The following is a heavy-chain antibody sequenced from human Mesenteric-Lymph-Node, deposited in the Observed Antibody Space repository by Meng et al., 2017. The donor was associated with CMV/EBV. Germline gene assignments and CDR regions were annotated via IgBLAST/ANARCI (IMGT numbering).Heavy chain of an antibody. J-gene: IGHJ6*02. Sequence: GESLKISCAASGFNVITTYMSWVRQAPGKGLERVSVIYSDGSRYYADSVKGRFTISRDNSKNTLYLQMNSLRAEDTAVYYCAREGYYYGMDVWGQGTTVTVSS. CDR1: GFNVITTY. CDR2: IYSDGSR. V-gene: IGHV3-53*01. CDR3: AREGYYYGMDV.